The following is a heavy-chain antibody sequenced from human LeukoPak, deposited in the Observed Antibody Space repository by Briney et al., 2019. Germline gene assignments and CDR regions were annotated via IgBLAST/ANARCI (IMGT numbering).Heavy chain of an antibody. J-gene: IGHJ4*02. D-gene: IGHD4-17*01. V-gene: IGHV3-7*01. CDR2: IKQDGSEK. CDR1: GFTFSSYW. Sequence: GGSLRLSCAASGFTFSSYWMSWVRQAPGKGLEWVANIKQDGSEKYYVDSVKGRFTISRDNAKNSLYLQMNSLRAEDTAVYYCARDQVLPYGDYSIFDYWGQGTLVTASS. CDR3: ARDQVLPYGDYSIFDY.